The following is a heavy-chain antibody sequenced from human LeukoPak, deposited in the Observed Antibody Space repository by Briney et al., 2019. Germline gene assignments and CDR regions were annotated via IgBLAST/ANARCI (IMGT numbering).Heavy chain of an antibody. CDR1: GYTFTSYG. CDR3: ARAPWGYYDSRGEPNFDY. J-gene: IGHJ4*02. CDR2: ISAYNGNT. V-gene: IGHV1-18*01. Sequence: ASVKVSCKASGYTFTSYGISWVRQAPGQGLEWMGWISAYNGNTNYAQKLRGRVTMTTDTSTSTAYMELRSLRSDDTAVYYCARAPWGYYDSRGEPNFDYWGQGTLVTVSS. D-gene: IGHD3-22*01.